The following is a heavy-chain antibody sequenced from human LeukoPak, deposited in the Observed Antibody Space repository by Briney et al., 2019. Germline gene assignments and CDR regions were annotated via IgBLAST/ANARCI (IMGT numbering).Heavy chain of an antibody. CDR3: AKDQTMIRGVGFDY. J-gene: IGHJ4*02. Sequence: GGSLRLPCAASGFTFDNFVMSWVRQAPGKGLEWVSGISGSGGSTYYADFLKGRFTISRDNSKNTPYLQMNSLRGEDTAVYYCAKDQTMIRGVGFDYWGQGTLVTVSS. V-gene: IGHV3-23*01. D-gene: IGHD3-10*01. CDR1: GFTFDNFV. CDR2: ISGSGGST.